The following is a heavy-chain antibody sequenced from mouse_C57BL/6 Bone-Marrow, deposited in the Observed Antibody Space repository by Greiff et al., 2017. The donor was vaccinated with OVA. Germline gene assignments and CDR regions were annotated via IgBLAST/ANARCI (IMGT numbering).Heavy chain of an antibody. CDR1: GYTFTSYW. J-gene: IGHJ4*01. V-gene: IGHV1-74*01. CDR3: AINRDIYAMDY. CDR2: FHPSDSDT. Sequence: QVQLQQPGAELVKPGASVKVSCKASGYTFTSYWMHWVTQRPGQGLEWIGRFHPSDSDTNYNQKFQGKATLTVDKSSSTAYMQLSSLTSEDSAVYYCAINRDIYAMDYWGQGTSVTVSS.